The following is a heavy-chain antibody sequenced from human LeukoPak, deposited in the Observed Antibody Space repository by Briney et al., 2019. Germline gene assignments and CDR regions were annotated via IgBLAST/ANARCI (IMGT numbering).Heavy chain of an antibody. V-gene: IGHV3-9*01. Sequence: PGGSLGLSCAASGFNFDDYAMHWVRQAPGKGLEWVSGIRWNNGTIGYAESVKGRFTISRDNAKNSLYLQMNSLRAEDTAVYYCAKVPDYYGSGRYHWGQGTLVTVSS. D-gene: IGHD3-10*01. CDR1: GFNFDDYA. CDR2: IRWNNGTI. CDR3: AKVPDYYGSGRYH. J-gene: IGHJ4*02.